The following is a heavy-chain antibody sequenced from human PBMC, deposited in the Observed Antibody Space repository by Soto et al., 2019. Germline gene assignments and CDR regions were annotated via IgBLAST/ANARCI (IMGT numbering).Heavy chain of an antibody. CDR1: GFTVSDNY. V-gene: IGHV3-53*01. J-gene: IGHJ4*02. D-gene: IGHD1-26*01. CDR2: IYSGGNT. CDR3: ARDLSGSYVY. Sequence: PGGSLRLSCVASGFTVSDNYMSWVRQAPGKGLEWVSIIYSGGNTYYADSVKGRFTISRDNSKNTLYLQMNSLRAKDTAVYYCARDLSGSYVYWGQGTLVTVSS.